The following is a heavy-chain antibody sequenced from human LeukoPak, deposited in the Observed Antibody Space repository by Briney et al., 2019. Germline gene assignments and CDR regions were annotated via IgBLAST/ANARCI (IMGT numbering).Heavy chain of an antibody. CDR1: GYTFTGCY. V-gene: IGHV1-2*02. D-gene: IGHD2-2*01. J-gene: IGHJ5*02. CDR3: AREVCSSTSCYLRWFDP. CDR2: INPNSGGT. Sequence: ASVKVSCKASGYTFTGCYMHWVRQAPGQGLEWMGWINPNSGGTNYAQKLQGRVTMTTDTSTSTAYMELRSLRSDDTAVYYCAREVCSSTSCYLRWFDPWGQGTLVTVSS.